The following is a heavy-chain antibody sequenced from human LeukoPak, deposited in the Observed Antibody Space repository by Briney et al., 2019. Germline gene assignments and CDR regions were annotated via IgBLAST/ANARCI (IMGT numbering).Heavy chain of an antibody. V-gene: IGHV1-2*02. CDR2: INPNSGGT. CDR1: GYTFTGYY. D-gene: IGHD3-22*01. J-gene: IGHJ4*02. Sequence: EASVKVSCKASGYTFTGYYMHWVRQAPGQGLEWMGWINPNSGGTNYAQKFQGRVTMTRDTSISTAYMELSRLRSDDTAVYYCARDARSGGYYDSSGYPYYFDYWGQGTLVTVSS. CDR3: ARDARSGGYYDSSGYPYYFDY.